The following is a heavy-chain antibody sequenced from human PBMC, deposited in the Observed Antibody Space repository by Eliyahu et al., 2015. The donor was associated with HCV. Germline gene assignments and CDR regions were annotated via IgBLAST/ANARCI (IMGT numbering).Heavy chain of an antibody. V-gene: IGHV2-5*01. Sequence: QITLKESGPTLVKPTQTLTLTCTFAGFSLNTGEVGVGWIRXPPGKALEWLALIYWNGNKFYSPSLESRLTITTDTSKNQVFLTLTNMDPVDTATYFCAHQAKRSGAFYPFDYWGQGTLVSVSS. CDR1: GFSLNTGEVG. CDR3: AHQAKRSGAFYPFDY. J-gene: IGHJ4*02. D-gene: IGHD1-26*01. CDR2: IYWNGNK.